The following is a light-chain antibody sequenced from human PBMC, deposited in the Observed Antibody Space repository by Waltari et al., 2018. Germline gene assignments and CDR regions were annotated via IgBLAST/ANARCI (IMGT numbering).Light chain of an antibody. V-gene: IGKV3-20*01. CDR3: QKYVTLPAT. J-gene: IGKJ1*01. Sequence: EIVLTQSPGTLSLSPGERATLSCRASQSISKYLVWYQQKPGQPPRLLIYGTSTRATGIPDRFSGSGSGTDFSLTISRLEPEDFAVYYCQKYVTLPATFGQGTKVEIK. CDR1: QSISKY. CDR2: GTS.